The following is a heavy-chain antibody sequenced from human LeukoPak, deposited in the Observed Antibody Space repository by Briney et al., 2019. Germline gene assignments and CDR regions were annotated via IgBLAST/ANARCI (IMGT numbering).Heavy chain of an antibody. CDR3: AKDRRAVAGSRFDY. CDR2: ISASGDGP. J-gene: IGHJ4*02. V-gene: IGHV3-23*01. CDR1: GFNFINYD. Sequence: LSGGSLRLSCEASGFNFINYDMSWVRQAPGKGLEWVSGISASGDGPYYANSVKGRFTISRANSKNAVYLQMNSLRAEDTAVYYCAKDRRAVAGSRFDYWGQGTLVTVSS. D-gene: IGHD6-19*01.